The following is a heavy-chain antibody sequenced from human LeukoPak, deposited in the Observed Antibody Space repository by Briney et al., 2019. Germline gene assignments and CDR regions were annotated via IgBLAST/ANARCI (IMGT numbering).Heavy chain of an antibody. CDR3: ARNGAAALDY. CDR1: GGPISSYY. V-gene: IGHV4-59*08. Sequence: SETLSLTCTVSGGPISSYYWSWIRQPPGKGLEWIGYIYYSGSTNYNPSLKSRVTISVDTSKNQFSLKLSSVTAADTAVYYCARNGAAALDYWGQGTLVTVSS. D-gene: IGHD6-13*01. J-gene: IGHJ4*02. CDR2: IYYSGST.